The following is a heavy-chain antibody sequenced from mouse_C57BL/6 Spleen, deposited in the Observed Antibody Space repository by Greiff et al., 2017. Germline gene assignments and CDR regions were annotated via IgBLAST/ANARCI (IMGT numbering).Heavy chain of an antibody. CDR3: ARTFYYGNYVWYFDV. Sequence: VQLQQSGPELVKPGASVKISCKASGYTFTDYYMNWVKQSHGKSLEWIGDINPNNGGTSYNQKFKGKATLTVDKSSSTAYMELRSLTSEDSAVYYCARTFYYGNYVWYFDVWGTGTTVTVSS. CDR1: GYTFTDYY. V-gene: IGHV1-26*01. CDR2: INPNNGGT. J-gene: IGHJ1*03. D-gene: IGHD2-1*01.